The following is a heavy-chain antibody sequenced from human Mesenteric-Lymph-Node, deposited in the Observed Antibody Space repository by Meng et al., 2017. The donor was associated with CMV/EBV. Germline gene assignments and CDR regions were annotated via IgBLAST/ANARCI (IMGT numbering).Heavy chain of an antibody. V-gene: IGHV3-48*04. D-gene: IGHD5-18*01. CDR3: AREMDGYSYFTHYYYGMDV. J-gene: IGHJ6*02. CDR1: GGSISSSS. CDR2: ISSSSSTI. Sequence: ETLSLTCTVSGGSISSSSYYWGWIRQPPGKGLEWVSYISSSSSTIYYADSVKGRFTISRDNAKNSLYLQMNSLRAEDTAVYYCAREMDGYSYFTHYYYGMDVWGQGTTVTVSS.